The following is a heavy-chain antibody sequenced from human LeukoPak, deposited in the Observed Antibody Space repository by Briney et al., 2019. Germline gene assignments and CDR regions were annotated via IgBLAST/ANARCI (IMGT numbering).Heavy chain of an antibody. J-gene: IGHJ4*02. V-gene: IGHV3-21*06. Sequence: PGGSLRLSCEASGFTFSTFAMIWVRQPPGKGLEWVSSISSTSTYIYYADSMKGRFIISRDNARNSLYLEMNSLRAEDTAVYYCARIIGISGTYPTDYWGQGTLVTVSS. CDR2: ISSTSTYI. CDR1: GFTFSTFA. D-gene: IGHD1-26*01. CDR3: ARIIGISGTYPTDY.